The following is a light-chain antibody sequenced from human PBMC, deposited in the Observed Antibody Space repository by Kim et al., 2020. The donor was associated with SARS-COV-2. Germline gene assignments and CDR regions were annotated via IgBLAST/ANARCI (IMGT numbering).Light chain of an antibody. CDR1: QDISNY. Sequence: DIQMTQSPSSLSASVGDRVTITCQASQDISNYLNWYQHKPGKAPNLLINDASKLEAGVPSRFSGSGSGTDFTFTISSLQPEDIATYYCQQYKSLPAFGGGTKLEI. CDR2: DAS. CDR3: QQYKSLPA. V-gene: IGKV1-33*01. J-gene: IGKJ4*01.